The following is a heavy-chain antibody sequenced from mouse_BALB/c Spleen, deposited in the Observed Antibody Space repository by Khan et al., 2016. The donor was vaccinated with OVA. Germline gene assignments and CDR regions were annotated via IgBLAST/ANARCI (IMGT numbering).Heavy chain of an antibody. CDR3: ARSTYRFAFVY. D-gene: IGHD2-14*01. CDR2: IFYTGST. J-gene: IGHJ3*01. Sequence: EVELVESGPSLVKPSQTLSLTCSVTGDSITSGYWNWIRKFPGHKLEYMGHIFYTGSTYYNPSLKSRISITRHTSENQYYLQLNSVTDEDTATYYCARSTYRFAFVYWGQGTLVTVSA. CDR1: GDSITSGY. V-gene: IGHV3-8*02.